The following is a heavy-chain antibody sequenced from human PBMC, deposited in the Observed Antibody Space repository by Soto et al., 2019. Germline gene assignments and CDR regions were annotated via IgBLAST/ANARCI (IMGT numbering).Heavy chain of an antibody. Sequence: GGSLRLSCAASGFTFRTYAMHWVRQAPGKGLEWVAVIWYDGSNKYYADSVKGRFTISRDNSKNTLYLQMNSLRAEDTAVYYCARVEFSSSIDYYYDLDVWGQGTSVTVSS. D-gene: IGHD6-6*01. CDR2: IWYDGSNK. CDR1: GFTFRTYA. CDR3: ARVEFSSSIDYYYDLDV. J-gene: IGHJ6*02. V-gene: IGHV3-33*01.